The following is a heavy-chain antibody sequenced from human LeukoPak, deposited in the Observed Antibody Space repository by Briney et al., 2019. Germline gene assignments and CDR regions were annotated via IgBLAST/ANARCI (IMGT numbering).Heavy chain of an antibody. CDR2: INHSGST. J-gene: IGHJ4*02. CDR3: ARRPMIIDY. CDR1: GGSFSGYY. D-gene: IGHD3-22*01. V-gene: IGHV4-34*01. Sequence: SETLSLTCAVSGGSFSGYYWSWIRQPPGKGLEWIGEINHSGSTNYNPSLKSRVTIAVDTSKNQISLKLSSVTAADTAVYYCARRPMIIDYWGQGTLVTVSS.